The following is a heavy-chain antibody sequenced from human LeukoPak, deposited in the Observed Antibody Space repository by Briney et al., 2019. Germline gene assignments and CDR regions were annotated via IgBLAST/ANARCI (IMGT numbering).Heavy chain of an antibody. CDR3: ARAGTTPTGGVYYYYGLDV. J-gene: IGHJ6*01. Sequence: SGTLSLTCTVSGGSISSSYWSWIRQPPGKGLEWMGYIYYSGITNYNPSLKSRVSISLDASKNQFSLKLYSVTAADTAVYYCARAGTTPTGGVYYYYGLDVWGQGTTVTVSS. CDR2: IYYSGIT. D-gene: IGHD1-7*01. CDR1: GGSISSSY. V-gene: IGHV4-59*01.